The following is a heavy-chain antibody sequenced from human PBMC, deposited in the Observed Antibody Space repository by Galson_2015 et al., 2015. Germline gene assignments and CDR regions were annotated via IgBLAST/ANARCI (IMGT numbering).Heavy chain of an antibody. CDR3: ARDRYDSVVGPEGLDY. Sequence: SLRLSCAASGFTFSSYGMNWVRQAPGKGLEWVSYISSYCSNIYYADSVKGRVTISRDNSKNSLYLQMNSLRVEDTAVYYCARDRYDSVVGPEGLDYWGQGTLVTVSS. CDR2: ISSYCSNI. J-gene: IGHJ4*02. V-gene: IGHV3-48*01. D-gene: IGHD2-2*01. CDR1: GFTFSSYG.